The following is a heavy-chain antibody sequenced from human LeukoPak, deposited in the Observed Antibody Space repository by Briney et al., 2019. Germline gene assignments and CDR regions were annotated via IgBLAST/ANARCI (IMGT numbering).Heavy chain of an antibody. CDR3: VKGGYGSGSYFDY. V-gene: IGHV3-64D*06. J-gene: IGHJ4*02. CDR2: ISINGGSS. D-gene: IGHD1-26*01. CDR1: GFTFSNYA. Sequence: GGSLRLSCSASGFTFSNYAMHWVRQAPGKGLEYVSAISINGGSSYYAHSVKVRFTISRDNSKNTLYLQMSSLRAEDTAVYYCVKGGYGSGSYFDYWGRGTLVTVSS.